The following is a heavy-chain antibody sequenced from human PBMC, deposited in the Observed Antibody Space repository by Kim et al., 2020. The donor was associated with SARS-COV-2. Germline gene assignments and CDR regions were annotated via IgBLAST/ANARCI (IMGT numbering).Heavy chain of an antibody. CDR2: ISSSSDYI. Sequence: GGSLRLSWAASGFTFSRYSMNWVRQAPGKGLEWVSSISSSSDYISYADSVKGRFTISRDNAKNSLSLQMNSLRAEDTAVYYCAQRPYSYVPFDSLGQGT. CDR1: GFTFSRYS. J-gene: IGHJ4*02. V-gene: IGHV3-21*01. CDR3: AQRPYSYVPFDS. D-gene: IGHD5-18*01.